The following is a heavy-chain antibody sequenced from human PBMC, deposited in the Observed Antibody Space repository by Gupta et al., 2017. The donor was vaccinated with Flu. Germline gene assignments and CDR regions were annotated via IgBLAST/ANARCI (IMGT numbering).Heavy chain of an antibody. D-gene: IGHD2-2*01. CDR2: IYYSGST. V-gene: IGHV4-31*03. CDR1: GGSISSGGYY. Sequence: QVQLQESGPGLVKPSQTLSLTCTVSGGSISSGGYYWSWIRQHPGKGLEWIGYIYYSGSTYYNPSLKSRVTISVDTSKNQFSLKLSSVAAADTAVYYCARSLCSSTSCYFPGGMDVWGQGTTVTVSS. CDR3: ARSLCSSTSCYFPGGMDV. J-gene: IGHJ6*02.